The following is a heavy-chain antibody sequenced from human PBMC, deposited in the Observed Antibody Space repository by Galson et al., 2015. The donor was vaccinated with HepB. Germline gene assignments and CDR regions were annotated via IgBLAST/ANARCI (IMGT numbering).Heavy chain of an antibody. CDR1: GYTFTTSA. Sequence: SVKVSCKASGYTFTTSAIHWVRQAPGQRLEWMGWINAGNGNTKYSQKFQGRVTIARDTSASTASMELSSLRSEDTAVYYCARGGEYFDNWGKGTLVSVPS. J-gene: IGHJ4*02. V-gene: IGHV1-3*01. D-gene: IGHD4-17*01. CDR3: ARGGEYFDN. CDR2: INAGNGNT.